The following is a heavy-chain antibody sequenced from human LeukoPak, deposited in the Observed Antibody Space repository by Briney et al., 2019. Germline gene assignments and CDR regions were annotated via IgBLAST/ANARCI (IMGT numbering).Heavy chain of an antibody. CDR1: GFTSSIYS. CDR2: ISGSGGST. Sequence: GRSLRPSCAASGFTSSIYSTSWVRHAPGKGLEWVSAISGSGGSTYYADSTKGRCTISRDNPKNTLYLQMNSPRAENTAVYYCAKDEDPAMAVDFDYWGQGTLVTVSS. D-gene: IGHD5-18*01. CDR3: AKDEDPAMAVDFDY. J-gene: IGHJ4*02. V-gene: IGHV3-23*01.